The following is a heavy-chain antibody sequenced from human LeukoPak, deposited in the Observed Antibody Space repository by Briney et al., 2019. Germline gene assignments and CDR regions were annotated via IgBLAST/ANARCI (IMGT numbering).Heavy chain of an antibody. V-gene: IGHV4-59*01. J-gene: IGHJ6*02. D-gene: IGHD5-18*01. CDR2: IYYSGST. Sequence: SETLSLTCTASGGSISSYYWSWIRQPPGKGLEWIGYIYYSGSTNYNPSLKSRVTISVDTSKNQFSLKLSSVTAADTAVYYCARVHSYGFYYYYYYGMDVWGQGTTVTVSS. CDR1: GGSISSYY. CDR3: ARVHSYGFYYYYYYGMDV.